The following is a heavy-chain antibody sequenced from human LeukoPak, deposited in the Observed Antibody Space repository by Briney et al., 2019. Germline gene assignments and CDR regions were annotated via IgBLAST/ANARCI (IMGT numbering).Heavy chain of an antibody. CDR3: ARAYSGGGILTVLAAN. J-gene: IGHJ4*02. CDR2: INTGSSSI. V-gene: IGHV3-48*04. D-gene: IGHD2/OR15-2a*01. CDR1: GFTFSSYS. Sequence: PGGSLRLSCAASGFTFSSYSMNWVRQSPGKVLEWVSYINTGSSSIYYADTVQGRFTISRDNANNALYLQMNSLRADDTAVYYCARAYSGGGILTVLAANWGQGTLVTVSS.